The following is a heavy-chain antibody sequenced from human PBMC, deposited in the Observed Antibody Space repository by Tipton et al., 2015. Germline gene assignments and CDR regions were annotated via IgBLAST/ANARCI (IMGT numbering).Heavy chain of an antibody. J-gene: IGHJ4*02. D-gene: IGHD2-21*01. CDR2: ISESGTTT. CDR1: GFTFRNYA. Sequence: SLRLSCEASGFTFRNYAMNWVRQAPGKGLEWVSSISESGTTTSYADSVQGRFTISRDSSKNTLYLQMNSLRVEDTAIYYCAKESGVGPLWYLDYWGQGTLVTVSS. V-gene: IGHV3-23*01. CDR3: AKESGVGPLWYLDY.